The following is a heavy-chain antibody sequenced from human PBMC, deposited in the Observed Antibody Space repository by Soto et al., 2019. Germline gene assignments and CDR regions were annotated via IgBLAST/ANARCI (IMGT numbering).Heavy chain of an antibody. CDR1: GFNFDNYG. CDR2: ITYDGSNK. J-gene: IGHJ4*02. CDR3: AKDRVGGTFYTPLGF. D-gene: IGHD6-19*01. Sequence: GGSLRLSCQASGFNFDNYGMHWVRQAPGKGLEWVAVITYDGSNKYYADSVKGRFTISRDNSKNTLSLHLDTLKPEDTAVYHCAKDRVGGTFYTPLGFWGQGTLVTVSS. V-gene: IGHV3-30*18.